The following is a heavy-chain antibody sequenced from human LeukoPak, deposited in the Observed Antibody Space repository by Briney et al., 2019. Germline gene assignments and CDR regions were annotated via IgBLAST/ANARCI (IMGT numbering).Heavy chain of an antibody. CDR1: GGSIGRSSYY. Sequence: SEALSLTCTVSGGSIGRSSYYWGWIRQPPGKGLEWIGNIYYSGKTDYSPSLKSRVTISVDTSKNQFSLKLSSVTAADTAVYYCARVRGSSGSYEYYHYMDVWGKGTTVTISS. CDR2: IYYSGKT. CDR3: ARVRGSSGSYEYYHYMDV. J-gene: IGHJ6*03. D-gene: IGHD1-26*01. V-gene: IGHV4-39*07.